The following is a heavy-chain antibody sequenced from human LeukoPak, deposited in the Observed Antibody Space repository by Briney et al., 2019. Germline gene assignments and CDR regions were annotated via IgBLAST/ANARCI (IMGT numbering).Heavy chain of an antibody. Sequence: SETLSLTCTVSGGSISSYYWSWIRQPPGKGLEWIGYIYYSGSTNYNPSLKSRVTISVDTSKNQFSLKLSSVTAADTAVYYCARGKGSSWYPKYFDYWGQGTLVTVSS. CDR3: ARGKGSSWYPKYFDY. D-gene: IGHD6-13*01. CDR2: IYYSGST. V-gene: IGHV4-59*12. J-gene: IGHJ4*02. CDR1: GGSISSYY.